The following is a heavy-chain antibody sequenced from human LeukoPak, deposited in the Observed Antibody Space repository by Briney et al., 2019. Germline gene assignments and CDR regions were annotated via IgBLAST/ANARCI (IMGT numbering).Heavy chain of an antibody. V-gene: IGHV1-2*02. CDR1: GYTFTGYY. Sequence: ASVKVSCKASGYTFTGYYMHWVRRAPGQGLEWMGWTNPNSGGTNYAQKFQGRVTMTRDTSISTAYMELSRLRSDDTAVYYCARSYRRLRFLEWLLGDAFDIWGQGTMVTVSS. J-gene: IGHJ3*02. CDR3: ARSYRRLRFLEWLLGDAFDI. D-gene: IGHD3-3*01. CDR2: TNPNSGGT.